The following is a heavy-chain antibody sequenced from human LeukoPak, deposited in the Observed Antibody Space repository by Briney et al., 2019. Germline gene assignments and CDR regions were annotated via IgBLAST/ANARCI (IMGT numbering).Heavy chain of an antibody. D-gene: IGHD3-22*01. CDR3: ASMSGYYSAYYYGMDV. J-gene: IGHJ6*02. Sequence: SETLSLTCTVSGGSISSYYWSWIRQPPGKGLEWIGYIYYSGSTNYNPSLKSRVTISVDTSKNQFSLKLSSVTAADTAVYYCASMSGYYSAYYYGMDVWGQGTTVTVSS. CDR1: GGSISSYY. V-gene: IGHV4-59*08. CDR2: IYYSGST.